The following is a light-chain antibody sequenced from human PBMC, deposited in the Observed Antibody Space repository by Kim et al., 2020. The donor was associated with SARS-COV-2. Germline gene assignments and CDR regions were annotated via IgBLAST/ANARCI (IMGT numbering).Light chain of an antibody. J-gene: IGKJ2*01. V-gene: IGKV3-20*01. CDR2: GAS. CDR3: QQYATSPQT. Sequence: SPGERATLSCRARQSVSTSYLAWYQHKPGQAPRILIFGASTRAPGTPDRFSGSGSGTDFTLTISRLEPEDSAVYYCQQYATSPQTFGQGTKLEI. CDR1: QSVSTSY.